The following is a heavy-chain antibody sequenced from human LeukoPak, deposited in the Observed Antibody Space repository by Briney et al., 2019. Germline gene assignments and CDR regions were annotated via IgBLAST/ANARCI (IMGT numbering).Heavy chain of an antibody. CDR3: ARGRMAVAGSYEY. CDR2: IKPDGSEK. D-gene: IGHD6-19*01. CDR1: GITFGSYW. V-gene: IGHV3-7*05. Sequence: GGSLRLSCAASGITFGSYWMTWVRQAPGKGLECVANIKPDGSEKHYVDSVEGRFTISKDNAKNSLFLEMNSLRAEDTAVYYCARGRMAVAGSYEYWGQGTLVTVSS. J-gene: IGHJ4*02.